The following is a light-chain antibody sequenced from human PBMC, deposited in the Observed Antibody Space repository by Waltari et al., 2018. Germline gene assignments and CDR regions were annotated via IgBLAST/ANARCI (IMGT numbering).Light chain of an antibody. Sequence: EVVLTQSPATLSLSPGERATLSCRASQSVYNFLAWYQQKPGQALRLLIYEASQRATGIPARFSGSGSGTDFTLTISNLEPEDVAVYYCQQRANWPPLTFGGGTKVEIK. CDR3: QQRANWPPLT. CDR1: QSVYNF. CDR2: EAS. V-gene: IGKV3-11*01. J-gene: IGKJ4*01.